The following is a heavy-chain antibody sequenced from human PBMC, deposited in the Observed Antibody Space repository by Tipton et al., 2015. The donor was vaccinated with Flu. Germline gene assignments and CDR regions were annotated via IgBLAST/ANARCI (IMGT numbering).Heavy chain of an antibody. CDR2: INPSGGST. V-gene: IGHV1-46*01. CDR3: ARDNRDYAGYLIDYYFDF. Sequence: QVQLVQSGAEVKKPGASVKVSCKASGYTFTSYYMHWVRQAPGQGLEWMGIINPSGGSTSYAQKFQGRVTMTRDTSTSTVYMELSSTRSEDTAVYYCARDNRDYAGYLIDYYFDFWGQGTLVTVSS. CDR1: GYTFTSYY. J-gene: IGHJ4*02. D-gene: IGHD4-23*01.